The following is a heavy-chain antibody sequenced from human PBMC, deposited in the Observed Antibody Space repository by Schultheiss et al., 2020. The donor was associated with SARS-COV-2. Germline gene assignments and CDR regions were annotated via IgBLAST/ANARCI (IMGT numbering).Heavy chain of an antibody. J-gene: IGHJ4*02. Sequence: SQTLSLTCAVYGGSFSGYYWSWIRQHPGKGLEWIGYIYYSGSTYYNPSLKSRVTISVDTSKNQFSLKLSSVTAADTAVYYCASLIDSSGYYSLDYWGQGTLVTVSS. CDR1: GGSFSGYY. V-gene: IGHV4-30-4*08. CDR2: IYYSGST. D-gene: IGHD3-22*01. CDR3: ASLIDSSGYYSLDY.